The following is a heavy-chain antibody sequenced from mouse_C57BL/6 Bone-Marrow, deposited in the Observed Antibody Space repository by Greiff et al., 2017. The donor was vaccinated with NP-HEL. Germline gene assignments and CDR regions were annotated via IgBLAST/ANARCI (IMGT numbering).Heavy chain of an antibody. Sequence: VQLQESGAELVKPGASVKISCKASGYEFSNYWMNWVKQRPGKGLEWIGQIYPGDGDTTYNGKFKDKATLTADKSSSTAYMQLSRLTSEDSAVYFCARVAYGGQGPLGTVSA. CDR1: GYEFSNYW. CDR2: IYPGDGDT. V-gene: IGHV1-80*01. CDR3: ARVAY. J-gene: IGHJ3*01.